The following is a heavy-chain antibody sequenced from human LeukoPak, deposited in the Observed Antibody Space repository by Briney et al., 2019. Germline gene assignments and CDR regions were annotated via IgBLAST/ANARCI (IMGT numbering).Heavy chain of an antibody. J-gene: IGHJ4*02. D-gene: IGHD2-21*02. CDR3: KMVVTATNNLFDY. CDR1: GGSFSGYY. CDR2: INHSGST. Sequence: SETLSLTCAVYGGSFSGYYWSWIRQPSGKGLEWIGEINHSGSTNYNPSLKSRVTISVDTSKNQFSLKLSSVTAADTAVYYCKMVVTATNNLFDYWGQGTLVTVSS. V-gene: IGHV4-34*01.